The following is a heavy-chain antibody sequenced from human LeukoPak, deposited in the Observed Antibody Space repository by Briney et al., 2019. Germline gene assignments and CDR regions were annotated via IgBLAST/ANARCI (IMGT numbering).Heavy chain of an antibody. V-gene: IGHV3-48*03. CDR3: AREGNYIVFDY. D-gene: IGHD1-7*01. CDR2: ISSSGSTI. CDR1: GFTFSSYE. Sequence: GGSLRLSCAASGFTFSSYEMNWVRQAPGKGLEWVSYISSSGSTIYYADSVKGRFTISRDNAKNSLYLQMNSLRAEDTAVYYCAREGNYIVFDYWGQGTLVTLSS. J-gene: IGHJ4*02.